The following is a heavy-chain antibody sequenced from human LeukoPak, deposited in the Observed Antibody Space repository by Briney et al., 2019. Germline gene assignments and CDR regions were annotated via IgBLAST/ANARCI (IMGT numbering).Heavy chain of an antibody. J-gene: IGHJ4*02. V-gene: IGHV1-18*01. Sequence: ASVKVSCKASGYTFTSYGISWVRQAPGQGLEWMGWISAYNGNTNYAQKLQGRVTMTTDTSTSTAYMELRSLRSDDTAVYYCARVTPLDFWSGYFSAGGNQDFDYWGQGTLVTVSS. CDR2: ISAYNGNT. CDR1: GYTFTSYG. CDR3: ARVTPLDFWSGYFSAGGNQDFDY. D-gene: IGHD3-3*01.